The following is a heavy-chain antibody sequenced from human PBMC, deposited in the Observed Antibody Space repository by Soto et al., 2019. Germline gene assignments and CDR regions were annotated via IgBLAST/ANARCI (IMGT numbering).Heavy chain of an antibody. CDR2: MTGSGCST. V-gene: IGHV3-23*01. CDR1: VFTFTNSA. D-gene: IGHD2-21*02. CDR3: TKDVADCGGDCFSGFDS. J-gene: IGHJ4*02. Sequence: PGGSLRLSCAASVFTFTNSAMNWVRQAPGKGLEWVSTMTGSGCSTYYADSVKGRFTISRDTSKNTVYLHMNSLRAEDTAVYYCTKDVADCGGDCFSGFDSWGQGTLVTVSS.